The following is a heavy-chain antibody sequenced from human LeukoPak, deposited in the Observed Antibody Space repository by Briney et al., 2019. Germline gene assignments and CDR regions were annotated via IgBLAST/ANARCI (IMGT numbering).Heavy chain of an antibody. CDR3: ASDFWSGYYDY. CDR1: GGSISSGSYY. J-gene: IGHJ4*02. D-gene: IGHD3-3*01. Sequence: TLSLTCTVSGGSISSGSYYWSWIRQPAGEGLEWIGRIYTSGSTNYNPSLKSRVTISVDTSKNQFSLKLSSVTAADTAVYYCASDFWSGYYDYWGQGTLVTVSS. V-gene: IGHV4-61*02. CDR2: IYTSGST.